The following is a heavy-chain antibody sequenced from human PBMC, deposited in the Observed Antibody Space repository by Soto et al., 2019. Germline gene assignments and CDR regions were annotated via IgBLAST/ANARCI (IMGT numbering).Heavy chain of an antibody. V-gene: IGHV1-18*04. Sequence: ASVKVSCKASGYTFTSYGISWVRQAPGQGLEWMGWISAYNGNTNYAQKLQGRVTMTTDTSTSTAYMELRSLRSDGTAVYYCARVIEAVAGGYYFDYWGQGTLVTVSS. CDR1: GYTFTSYG. CDR2: ISAYNGNT. J-gene: IGHJ4*02. D-gene: IGHD6-19*01. CDR3: ARVIEAVAGGYYFDY.